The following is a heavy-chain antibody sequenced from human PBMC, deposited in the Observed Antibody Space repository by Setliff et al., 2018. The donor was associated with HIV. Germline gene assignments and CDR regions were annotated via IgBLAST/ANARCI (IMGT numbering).Heavy chain of an antibody. D-gene: IGHD6-13*01. Sequence: SETLSLTCTVSGDSIGFSGYFWSWIRQHPGKGLEWIGYIYYSGSTFYNPSLKSRAAISIDTSKNQFFLKLKSVTVADMAVYYCAREPDKIAAADSWGQGTLVTVSS. CDR1: GDSIGFSGYF. CDR2: IYYSGST. CDR3: AREPDKIAAADS. V-gene: IGHV4-31*03. J-gene: IGHJ4*02.